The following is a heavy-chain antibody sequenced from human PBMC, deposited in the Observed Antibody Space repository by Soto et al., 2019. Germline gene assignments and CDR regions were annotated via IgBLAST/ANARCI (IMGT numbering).Heavy chain of an antibody. V-gene: IGHV3-73*02. CDR2: IRSKASTYAT. J-gene: IGHJ4*02. Sequence: EVQLVESGGGLVQPGGSLKLSCAASGFTFSGSAIHWVRQASGKGLEWVGRIRSKASTYATAYGASVKGRFTISRDDSRKTAYLQMSRLKSEDTAMYYCTRVETTPFDYWGQGTLVTVSS. D-gene: IGHD1-1*01. CDR1: GFTFSGSA. CDR3: TRVETTPFDY.